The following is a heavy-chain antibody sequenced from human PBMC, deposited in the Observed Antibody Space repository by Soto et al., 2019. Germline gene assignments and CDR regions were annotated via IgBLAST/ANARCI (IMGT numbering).Heavy chain of an antibody. CDR2: ISGSGGST. V-gene: IGHV3-23*01. Sequence: EVQLLESGGGLVQPGGSLRLSCAASGFTFSSYAMSWVRQAPGKGLEWVSAISGSGGSTYYADSVKGRFTISRDNSKNTLYLQMNSLRAEDTAVYYCAKGEGLYSSSSDLGYFDYWGQGTLVTVSS. J-gene: IGHJ4*02. CDR3: AKGEGLYSSSSDLGYFDY. CDR1: GFTFSSYA. D-gene: IGHD6-6*01.